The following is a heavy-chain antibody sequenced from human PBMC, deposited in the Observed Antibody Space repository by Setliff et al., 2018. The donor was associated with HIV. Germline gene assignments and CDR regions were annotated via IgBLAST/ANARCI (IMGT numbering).Heavy chain of an antibody. D-gene: IGHD1-26*01. CDR1: GYTLAELS. CDR3: ARIRAGALLNAFDI. Sequence: ASVKVSCKVSGYTLAELSMHWVRQAPGKGLEWMGGFDPEDGETIYAQKFQGRVSMTEEKSTDTAYMELSSLRSDDTAMYYCARIRAGALLNAFDIWAQGTMVTVSS. V-gene: IGHV1-24*01. CDR2: FDPEDGET. J-gene: IGHJ3*02.